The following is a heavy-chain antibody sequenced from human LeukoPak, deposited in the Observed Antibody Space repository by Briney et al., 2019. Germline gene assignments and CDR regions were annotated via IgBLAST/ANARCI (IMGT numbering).Heavy chain of an antibody. CDR1: GEPFTGYY. CDR3: ARARLGRCTNGICRYFDY. D-gene: IGHD2-8*01. J-gene: IGHJ4*02. V-gene: IGHV4-34*01. Sequence: SETLSLTCAVYGEPFTGYYWSWIRQSPERGLEWLGEIHHSGSTNYNPSLKRPVTLSVDASRNEVSLKVDSVTAADTAVYLCARARLGRCTNGICRYFDYWGQGSLVTVSS. CDR2: IHHSGST.